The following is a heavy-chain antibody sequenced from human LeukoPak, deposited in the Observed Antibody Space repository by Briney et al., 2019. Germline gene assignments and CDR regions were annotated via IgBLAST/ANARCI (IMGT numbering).Heavy chain of an antibody. D-gene: IGHD4-17*01. CDR3: ARDRLGGDLTGESLY. V-gene: IGHV1-18*01. CDR2: ISAYNGNT. Sequence: GAAVTVSCKASGYPFDNFGLTWVRQAPGQGLEWMGWISAYNGNTHYAQKFRGRLTMTTDTSTTTAYLELRSLKSDDTAVYYCARDRLGGDLTGESLYWGQGTLVTVS. J-gene: IGHJ4*02. CDR1: GYPFDNFG.